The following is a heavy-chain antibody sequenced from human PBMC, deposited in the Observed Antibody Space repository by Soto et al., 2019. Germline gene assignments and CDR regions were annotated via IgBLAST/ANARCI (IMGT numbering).Heavy chain of an antibody. V-gene: IGHV1-18*01. J-gene: IGHJ5*02. CDR2: ISAYNGNT. Sequence: XSVKVSCKASGYTFTSYGISLVRHAPGQGLEWMGWISAYNGNTNYAQKLQGRVTMTTDTSTSTAYMELRSLRPDDTAVYYCARGRIVGATSPWVTWAQGTLVTVSS. D-gene: IGHD1-26*01. CDR1: GYTFTSYG. CDR3: ARGRIVGATSPWVT.